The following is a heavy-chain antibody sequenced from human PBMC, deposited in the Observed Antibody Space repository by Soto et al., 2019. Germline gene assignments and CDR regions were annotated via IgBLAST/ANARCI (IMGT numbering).Heavy chain of an antibody. V-gene: IGHV4-39*01. CDR2: IYYSGST. Sequence: SETLSLTCTVSGGSISSSGYYWGWIRQPPGKGLEWIGSIYYSGSTYYNPSLKSRVTISVDTSKNQFSLKLSSVTAADTAVYYCASLSRYCSSTSCYPHYYYYGMDVWGQGTTVTVSS. CDR1: GGSISSSGYY. D-gene: IGHD2-2*01. J-gene: IGHJ6*02. CDR3: ASLSRYCSSTSCYPHYYYYGMDV.